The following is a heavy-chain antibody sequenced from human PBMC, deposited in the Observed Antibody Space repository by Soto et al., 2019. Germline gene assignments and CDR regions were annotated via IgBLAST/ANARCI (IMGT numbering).Heavy chain of an antibody. J-gene: IGHJ1*01. CDR3: ARDSLIAAAGFFYAEYFQH. Sequence: GASVKVFCKAPGGTFSSYAISWVRQAPGQGLEWMGMINPSVGTANYAQKFQGRVTMTRDTSTSTVYMELSSLRSEDTAVYYCARDSLIAAAGFFYAEYFQHWGQGTLVTVSS. CDR1: GGTFSSYA. CDR2: INPSVGTA. V-gene: IGHV1-46*03. D-gene: IGHD6-13*01.